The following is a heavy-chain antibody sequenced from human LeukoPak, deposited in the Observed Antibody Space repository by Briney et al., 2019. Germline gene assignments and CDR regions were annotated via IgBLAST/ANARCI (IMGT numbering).Heavy chain of an antibody. CDR1: GGSISRYY. CDR3: AKTAKYYYGSETYYFFEY. V-gene: IGHV4-59*01. J-gene: IGHJ4*02. D-gene: IGHD3-10*01. CDR2: ISYSGST. Sequence: SETLSLTCTVSGGSISRYYWSWIRQHPGKGLEWIGYISYSGSTTYNSSLKSRVTISLDTSQNQFSLKLTSVTPADTAVYYCAKTAKYYYGSETYYFFEYWGQGTLVTVSS.